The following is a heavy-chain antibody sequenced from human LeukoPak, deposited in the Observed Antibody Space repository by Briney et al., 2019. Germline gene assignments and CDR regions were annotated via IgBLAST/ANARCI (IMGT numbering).Heavy chain of an antibody. V-gene: IGHV4-39*01. CDR1: GGSISSSSYY. D-gene: IGHD4-17*01. J-gene: IGHJ2*01. Sequence: SETLSLTSTVSGGSISSSSYYWGWIRQPPGKGLEWIGSIYYSGSTYYNPSLKSRVTISVDTSKNQFSLKLSSVTAADTAVYYCASLYGDYEDWYFDLWGRGTLVTVSS. CDR3: ASLYGDYEDWYFDL. CDR2: IYYSGST.